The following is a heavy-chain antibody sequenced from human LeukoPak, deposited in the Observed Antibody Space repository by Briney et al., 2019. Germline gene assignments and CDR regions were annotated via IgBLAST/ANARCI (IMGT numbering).Heavy chain of an antibody. CDR1: GFTFSSYG. D-gene: IGHD6-13*01. Sequence: GGSLRPSCAASGFTFSSYGMTWVRQAPGKGLEWVAVISYDGSNKYYADSVKGRFTISRDNSKDTLYLQMNSLRAEDRAVYYCAKDQQGFYYWGQGTLVTVSS. CDR3: AKDQQGFYY. J-gene: IGHJ4*02. V-gene: IGHV3-30*18. CDR2: ISYDGSNK.